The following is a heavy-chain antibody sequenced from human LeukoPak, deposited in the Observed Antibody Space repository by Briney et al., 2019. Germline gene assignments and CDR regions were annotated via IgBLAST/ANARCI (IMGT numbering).Heavy chain of an antibody. Sequence: GGSLRLSCAASGFTVSSNYMSWVRQAPGKGLEWVSVIYSGGSTYYADSVKGRFTISRDNSKNTLYLQMNSPRAEDTAVYYCARDEFGTYSLDYWGQGTLVTVSS. CDR2: IYSGGST. CDR1: GFTVSSNY. J-gene: IGHJ4*02. D-gene: IGHD2-21*01. V-gene: IGHV3-53*01. CDR3: ARDEFGTYSLDY.